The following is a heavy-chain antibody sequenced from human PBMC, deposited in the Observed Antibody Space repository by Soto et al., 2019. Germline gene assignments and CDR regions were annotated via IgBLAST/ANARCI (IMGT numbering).Heavy chain of an antibody. J-gene: IGHJ4*02. CDR1: GFTFSSYA. CDR2: ISGSGGST. Sequence: GGSLRLSCAASGFTFSSYAMSWVRQAPGKWLEWVSAISGSGGSTYYADSVKGRFTISRDNSKNTLYLQMNSQRAEATAVDYCAKGFLPIAWNGGVLDYWGQGXLVTVYS. D-gene: IGHD1-1*01. CDR3: AKGFLPIAWNGGVLDY. V-gene: IGHV3-23*01.